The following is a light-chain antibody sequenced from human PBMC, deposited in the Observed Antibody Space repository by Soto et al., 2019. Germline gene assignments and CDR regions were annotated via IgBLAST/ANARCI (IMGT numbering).Light chain of an antibody. Sequence: DIQMTQSPSTLSASVGDRVTITCRASQSISSWLAWYQQKPGKAPKLLIYKAYSLESGVPSRFSGSGSGTEFTLTISSLQPDDFATYYCKQYYSYPITFGQGTRLEIK. J-gene: IGKJ5*01. CDR3: KQYYSYPIT. CDR2: KAY. CDR1: QSISSW. V-gene: IGKV1-5*03.